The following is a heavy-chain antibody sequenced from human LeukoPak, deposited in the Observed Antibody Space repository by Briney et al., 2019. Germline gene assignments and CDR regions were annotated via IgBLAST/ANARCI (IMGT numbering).Heavy chain of an antibody. Sequence: ASVKVSCKASGYTFTDSSIHWVRQAPGQGLEWMGWINCDSGVTKYAEKFQGRVSMTRDTSISTAYMELSRLRSDDTAVYYCARGSPPRRNYDSRGYYSYYFDYWGQGTLVTVSS. CDR2: INCDSGVT. V-gene: IGHV1-2*02. CDR3: ARGSPPRRNYDSRGYYSYYFDY. J-gene: IGHJ4*02. D-gene: IGHD3-22*01. CDR1: GYTFTDSS.